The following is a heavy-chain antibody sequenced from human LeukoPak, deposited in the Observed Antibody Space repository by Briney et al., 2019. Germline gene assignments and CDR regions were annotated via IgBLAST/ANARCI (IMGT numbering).Heavy chain of an antibody. CDR3: ARDPLVGVRITGTVWFDP. D-gene: IGHD1-7*01. Sequence: ASVKVSCKASGYTFTGYYMHWVRQAPGQGLEWMGRINPNIGGTNYAQKFQGRVTMTRDTSISTAYMELSRLRSDDTAVYYCARDPLVGVRITGTVWFDPWGQGTLVTVSS. J-gene: IGHJ5*02. V-gene: IGHV1-2*06. CDR1: GYTFTGYY. CDR2: INPNIGGT.